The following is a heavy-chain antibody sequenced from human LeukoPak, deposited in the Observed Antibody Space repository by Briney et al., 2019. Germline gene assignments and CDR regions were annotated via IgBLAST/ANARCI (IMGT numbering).Heavy chain of an antibody. Sequence: GGSLRLSCAASGFTFSSYSMNWVRQAPGKGLEWVSSISSSISYIYYPDSVKGRFTISRDNAKNSLYLQMNSLRAEDTAVYYCARDLVPTYRYDILTGYSDYWGQGTLVTVSS. CDR2: ISSSISYI. CDR3: ARDLVPTYRYDILTGYSDY. J-gene: IGHJ4*02. CDR1: GFTFSSYS. V-gene: IGHV3-21*01. D-gene: IGHD3-9*01.